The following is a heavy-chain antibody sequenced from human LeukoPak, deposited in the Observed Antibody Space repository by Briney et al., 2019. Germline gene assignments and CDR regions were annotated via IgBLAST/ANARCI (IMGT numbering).Heavy chain of an antibody. CDR3: ARSTGRQYGNYYMDV. V-gene: IGHV1-46*01. D-gene: IGHD1-14*01. Sequence: ASVNLSFNSSGYTFTIYYIHWVRHPPAQGHELMGIINPNGGSTSYALKFRGRVTMNRDMSTSTVYMGLRSVRSEDTAVYYCARSTGRQYGNYYMDVWGHGTPVTISS. CDR2: INPNGGST. J-gene: IGHJ6*03. CDR1: GYTFTIYY.